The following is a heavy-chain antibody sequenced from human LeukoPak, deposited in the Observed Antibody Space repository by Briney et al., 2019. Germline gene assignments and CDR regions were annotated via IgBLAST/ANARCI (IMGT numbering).Heavy chain of an antibody. CDR1: GGSISSYY. CDR3: AKSNGYGLVDI. J-gene: IGHJ3*02. V-gene: IGHV4-59*04. CDR2: IFYSGGT. D-gene: IGHD3-10*01. Sequence: SETLSLTCTVSGGSISSYYWSWIRQTPGKGLEWIGNIFYSGGTYYSPSLTSRVTISLDTSRNQFSLKLNSGTAADTAVYYCAKSNGYGLVDIWGQGTMVTVSS.